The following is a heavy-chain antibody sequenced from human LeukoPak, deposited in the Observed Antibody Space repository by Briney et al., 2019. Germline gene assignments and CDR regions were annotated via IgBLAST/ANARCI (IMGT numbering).Heavy chain of an antibody. D-gene: IGHD2-15*01. CDR2: ISSSSSYI. Sequence: KAGGSLRLSXAASGFTFTSYAISWVRQAPGKGLEWVSSISSSSSYIYYADSVKGRFTISRDNAKNSLYLQMNSLRAEDTAVYYCARVVGRNDAFDIWGQRTMVTVSS. CDR1: GFTFTSYA. V-gene: IGHV3-21*01. CDR3: ARVVGRNDAFDI. J-gene: IGHJ3*02.